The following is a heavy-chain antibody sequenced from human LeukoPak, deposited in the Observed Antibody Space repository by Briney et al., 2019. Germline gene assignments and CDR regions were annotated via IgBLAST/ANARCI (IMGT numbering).Heavy chain of an antibody. CDR1: SGSISTSNYY. V-gene: IGHV4-39*07. CDR3: ARDGRAGSGWPNDAFDI. CDR2: IFYSGST. J-gene: IGHJ3*02. D-gene: IGHD6-19*01. Sequence: SETLSLTCTVSSGSISTSNYYWGWVRQPPGKALEWIGNIFYSGSTYYSPSLKSRVTISVDTSKNQFSLKLSSVTAADTAVYYCARDGRAGSGWPNDAFDIWGQGTMVTVSS.